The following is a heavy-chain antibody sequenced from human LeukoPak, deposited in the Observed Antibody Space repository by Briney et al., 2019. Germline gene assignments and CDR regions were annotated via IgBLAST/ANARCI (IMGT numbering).Heavy chain of an antibody. V-gene: IGHV4-59*01. CDR2: IYYSGNT. D-gene: IGHD5-18*01. Sequence: SETLSLTCTVSGGSISSYYWSWIRQPPGKGLEWIGYIYYSGNTNYNPSLKSRVTISVDTSKNQFSLKLSSVTAADTAVYYCRVDTPFFDYWGQGTLVTVSS. CDR1: GGSISSYY. CDR3: RVDTPFFDY. J-gene: IGHJ4*02.